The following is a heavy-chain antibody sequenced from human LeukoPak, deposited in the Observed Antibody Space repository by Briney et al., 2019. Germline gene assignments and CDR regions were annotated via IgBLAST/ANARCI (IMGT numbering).Heavy chain of an antibody. Sequence: ASVNVSCKSSGYTFAFYFMHWVRQAPGQGLEWMGWINPNGGGAKYAQKFQGRVTMTRDTSIGTGYMEVSRLRSDDTAVYYCVRDYAGDDYNAFDYWGQGTLVTVSS. CDR3: VRDYAGDDYNAFDY. CDR2: INPNGGGA. CDR1: GYTFAFYF. D-gene: IGHD5-24*01. V-gene: IGHV1-2*02. J-gene: IGHJ4*02.